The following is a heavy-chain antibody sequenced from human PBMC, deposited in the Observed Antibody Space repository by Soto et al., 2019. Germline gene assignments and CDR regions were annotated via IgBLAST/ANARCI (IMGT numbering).Heavy chain of an antibody. J-gene: IGHJ6*02. CDR2: VYYSGST. D-gene: IGHD1-20*01. CDR1: GVSIISISSY. V-gene: IGHV4-39*07. Sequence: SSETLSLTCTVSGVSIISISSYWGWIRQPPGKGLEWIGNVYYSGSTYYYPSLKSRVTISLDTSKNQFSLKLSSVTAADTAVYYCARYKSNYYYGMDVWGQGTTVTVSS. CDR3: ARYKSNYYYGMDV.